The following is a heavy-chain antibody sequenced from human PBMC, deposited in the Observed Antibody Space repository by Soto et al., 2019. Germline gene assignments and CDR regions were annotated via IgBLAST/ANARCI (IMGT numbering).Heavy chain of an antibody. CDR3: ARVYSSIAYYFDY. CDR1: GFTVSSNY. Sequence: PGGSLRLSCAASGFTVSSNYMSWVRQAPGKGLEWVSVIYSGGSTYYADSVKGRFTISRGNSKNTLYLQMNSLRAEDTAVYYCARVYSSIAYYFDYWGQGTLVTVSS. J-gene: IGHJ4*02. CDR2: IYSGGST. D-gene: IGHD6-13*01. V-gene: IGHV3-53*01.